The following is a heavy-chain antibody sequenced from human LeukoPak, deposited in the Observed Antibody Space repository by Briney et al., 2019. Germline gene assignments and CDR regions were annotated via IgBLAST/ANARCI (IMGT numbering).Heavy chain of an antibody. CDR1: GFTFSDYY. CDR3: AKDLNTVTTYFDY. J-gene: IGHJ4*02. CDR2: ISGSGGST. Sequence: PGGSLRLSCAASGFTFSDYYMSWIRQAPGKGLEWVSAISGSGGSTYYADSVKGRFTISRDNSKNTLYLQMNSLRAEDTAVYYCAKDLNTVTTYFDYWGQGTLVTVSS. D-gene: IGHD4-17*01. V-gene: IGHV3-23*01.